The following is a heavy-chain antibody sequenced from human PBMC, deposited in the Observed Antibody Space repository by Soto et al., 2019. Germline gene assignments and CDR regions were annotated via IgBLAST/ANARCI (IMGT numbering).Heavy chain of an antibody. V-gene: IGHV4-59*01. J-gene: IGHJ6*02. CDR1: GGSISTFY. D-gene: IGHD1-1*01. CDR2: IYYSGIT. Sequence: SETLSLTCTVSGGSISTFYWSWIRQTPGKGLEWIGYIYYSGITDYNPSLKGRVTLSVDTSKNQFSLNLRSVTAADTAVYYCARGSRGSYYYYYGMEVWGRGATVTVSS. CDR3: ARGSRGSYYYYYGMEV.